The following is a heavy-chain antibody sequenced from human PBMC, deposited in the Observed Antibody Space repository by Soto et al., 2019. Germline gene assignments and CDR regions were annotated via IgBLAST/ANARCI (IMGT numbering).Heavy chain of an antibody. D-gene: IGHD4-17*01. V-gene: IGHV3-23*01. CDR1: GFTFSSYA. J-gene: IGHJ4*02. CDR2: ISGSGGST. Sequence: EVQLLESGGGLVQPGGSLRLSCAASGFTFSSYAMSWVRQAPGKGLDWVSAISGSGGSTYYADSVKGRFTISRDNSKKTLYLQTNSLRAEDTAVYYCAKRPHTVITEQRFDYWGQGALVTV. CDR3: AKRPHTVITEQRFDY.